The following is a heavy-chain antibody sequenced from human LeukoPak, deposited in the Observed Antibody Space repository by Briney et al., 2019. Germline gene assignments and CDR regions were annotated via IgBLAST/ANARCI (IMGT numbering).Heavy chain of an antibody. CDR2: INHSGST. V-gene: IGHV4-34*01. Sequence: NASETLSLTCAVYGGSFSGYYWSWIRQPPGKGLEWIGEINHSGSTNYNPSLKSRVTISVDTSKNQFSLKLSSVTAADTAVYYCARRPDYYDSSGYGPTVDYWGQGTLVTVSS. CDR1: GGSFSGYY. CDR3: ARRPDYYDSSGYGPTVDY. J-gene: IGHJ4*02. D-gene: IGHD3-22*01.